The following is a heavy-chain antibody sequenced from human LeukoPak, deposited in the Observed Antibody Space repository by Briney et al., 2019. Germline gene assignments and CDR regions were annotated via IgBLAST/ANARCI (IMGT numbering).Heavy chain of an antibody. CDR2: IKQDGSEK. V-gene: IGHV3-7*01. CDR3: ARSPHSAGIAFDV. CDR1: GFPFSWFW. Sequence: GALRLFCGGSGFPFSWFWMRLVRPAPGKGLEWVANIKQDGSEKYYVDSVKGRFTISRDNAKNSVYLQMNSLRAEDTAVYYCARSPHSAGIAFDVWGQGTVVTVSS. J-gene: IGHJ3*01. D-gene: IGHD6-13*01.